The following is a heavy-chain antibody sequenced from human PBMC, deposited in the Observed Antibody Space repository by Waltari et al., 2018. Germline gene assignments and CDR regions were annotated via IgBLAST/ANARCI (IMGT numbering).Heavy chain of an antibody. V-gene: IGHV3-23*01. CDR2: ISGSGGST. D-gene: IGHD3-22*01. CDR3: AKDYYDSSPSIDY. J-gene: IGHJ4*02. CDR1: GFTFSSYA. Sequence: EVQLMESGGGLVQPGGSLRLSCAASGFTFSSYAMSWVRQAPGKGLEWDSVISGSGGSTYYADSVKGRFTISRDNSKNTLYLQMNSLRAEDTAVYYCAKDYYDSSPSIDYWGQGTLVTVSS.